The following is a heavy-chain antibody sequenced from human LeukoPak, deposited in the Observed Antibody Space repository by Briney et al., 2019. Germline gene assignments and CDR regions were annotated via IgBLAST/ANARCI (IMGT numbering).Heavy chain of an antibody. CDR3: ARQGTTFYYFDY. V-gene: IGHV4-59*08. J-gene: IGHJ4*02. CDR1: GGSISIYY. D-gene: IGHD3-16*01. Sequence: PSETLSLTCTVSGGSISIYYWSWIRQPPGKGLEWIGYIYYSGSTNHNPSLKSRVTISVDTSKNQFSLKLSSVTAADTAVYYCARQGTTFYYFDYWGQGTLVTVSS. CDR2: IYYSGST.